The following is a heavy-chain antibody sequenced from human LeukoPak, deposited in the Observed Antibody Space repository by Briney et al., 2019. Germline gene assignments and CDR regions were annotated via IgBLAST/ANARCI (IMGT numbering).Heavy chain of an antibody. V-gene: IGHV4-39*07. CDR3: AKNKKGTMIVVVFNDY. CDR2: IYYNGVT. CDR1: GASITSSNYY. D-gene: IGHD3-22*01. Sequence: SETLSLTCTVSGASITSSNYYWLWLRQPPGKGLEWIGSIYYNGVTYYNLSLKSRVTISVDTSKYQCSLRLSSVTAADTAVYYCAKNKKGTMIVVVFNDYWGQGTLVTVSS. J-gene: IGHJ4*02.